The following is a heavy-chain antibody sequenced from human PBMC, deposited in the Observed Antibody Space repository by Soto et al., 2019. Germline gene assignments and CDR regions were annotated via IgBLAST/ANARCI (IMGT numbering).Heavy chain of an antibody. V-gene: IGHV4-59*08. Sequence: SETPSLHCTVPWGPINNYYRSWIRQPPGKGLEFIGYIYYAGTTTYNPSLKSRVTISVDTSKNQFSLKLSSVTAADTAVYYCARLGGYSQALDSWGQGTLVTVS. CDR1: WGPINNYY. CDR3: ARLGGYSQALDS. D-gene: IGHD3-22*01. J-gene: IGHJ4*02. CDR2: IYYAGTT.